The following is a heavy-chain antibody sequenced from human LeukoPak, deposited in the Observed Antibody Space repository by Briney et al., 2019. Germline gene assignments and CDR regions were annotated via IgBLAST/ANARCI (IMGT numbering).Heavy chain of an antibody. CDR3: AREGLQLVRDY. D-gene: IGHD6-13*01. V-gene: IGHV3-20*04. J-gene: IGHJ4*02. CDR2: INWNSRDI. CDR1: GFNFDDYG. Sequence: GGSLRLSRVGSGFNFDDYGMCWVRQIPGKGLEWLSHINWNSRDIHYATSVRGRFTVSRDNARNSLYLQMNSLRAEDTALYFCAREGLQLVRDYWGQGTLVTVSS.